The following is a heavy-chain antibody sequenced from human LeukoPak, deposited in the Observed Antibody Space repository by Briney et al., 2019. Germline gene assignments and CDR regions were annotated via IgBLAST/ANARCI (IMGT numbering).Heavy chain of an antibody. CDR2: IYTSGST. J-gene: IGHJ4*02. D-gene: IGHD6-13*01. CDR1: GGSISSYY. V-gene: IGHV4-4*07. Sequence: SETLSLTCTVSGGSISSYYWSWIRQPAGKGLEWIGRIYTSGSTNYNPSLKSRVTMSVDTPKNQFSLKLSSVTAADTAVYYCARRLIAAAGTTYYFDYWGQGTLVTVSS. CDR3: ARRLIAAAGTTYYFDY.